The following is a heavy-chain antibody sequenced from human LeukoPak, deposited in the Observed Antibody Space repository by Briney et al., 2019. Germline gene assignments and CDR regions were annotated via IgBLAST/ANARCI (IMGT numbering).Heavy chain of an antibody. Sequence: SETLSLTCAVYGGSFSGYYWSWIRQPPGKGLEWIGEINHSGSTNYNPSLKSRVTISVDTSKNQFSLKLSSVTAADTAVYYCARDLMDYGDYIRYPTYYFDYWGQGTLVTVSS. CDR1: GGSFSGYY. D-gene: IGHD4-17*01. V-gene: IGHV4-34*01. J-gene: IGHJ4*02. CDR3: ARDLMDYGDYIRYPTYYFDY. CDR2: INHSGST.